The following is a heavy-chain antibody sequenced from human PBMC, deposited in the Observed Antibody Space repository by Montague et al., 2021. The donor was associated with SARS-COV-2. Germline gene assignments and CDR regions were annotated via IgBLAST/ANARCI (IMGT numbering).Heavy chain of an antibody. V-gene: IGHV3-30*04. CDR1: GFTFSSYA. CDR2: ISYDGSNK. J-gene: IGHJ3*02. Sequence: SLRLSCAASGFTFSSYAMHWVRQAPGKGLEWVAVISYDGSNKYYVDSVKGRFTISRDNSKNTLYLQMNSLRAEDTAVYYCATELELSAFDIWGQGTMVTASS. D-gene: IGHD1-7*01. CDR3: ATELELSAFDI.